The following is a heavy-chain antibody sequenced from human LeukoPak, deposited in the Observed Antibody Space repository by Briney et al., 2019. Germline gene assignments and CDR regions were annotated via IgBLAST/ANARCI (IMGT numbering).Heavy chain of an antibody. V-gene: IGHV3-53*01. CDR2: IYSGGNT. J-gene: IGHJ4*02. CDR3: ARDDVAVVGVDY. D-gene: IGHD6-13*01. CDR1: GFTFSSYS. Sequence: PGGSLRLSCAASGFTFSSYSMNWVRQAPGKGLEWVSVIYSGGNTYYADSVKGRFTISRDSSKDTLYLQMNSLRVEDTAVYYCARDDVAVVGVDYWGQGTLVTVSS.